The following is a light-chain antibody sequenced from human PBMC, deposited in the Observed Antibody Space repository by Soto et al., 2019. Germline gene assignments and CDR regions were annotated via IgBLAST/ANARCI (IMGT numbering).Light chain of an antibody. CDR2: EVN. CDR1: SSDVGGYNY. Sequence: QSVLTQPPSASVSPGQSVAISCTGTSSDVGGYNYVSWYQQHPGKAPKLMIYEVNKRPSGVPDRFSGSKSGNTASLTVSGLQAEDEAAYYCSSYAGRSNVFGTGTKVP. V-gene: IGLV2-8*01. CDR3: SSYAGRSNV. J-gene: IGLJ1*01.